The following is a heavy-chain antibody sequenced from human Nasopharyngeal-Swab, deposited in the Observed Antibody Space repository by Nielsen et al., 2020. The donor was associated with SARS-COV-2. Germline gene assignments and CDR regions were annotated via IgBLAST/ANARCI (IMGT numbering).Heavy chain of an antibody. CDR3: ARRGYGGSGSYYFYYYMDV. J-gene: IGHJ6*03. Sequence: GESLKISCKGSGYNFTTYWIGWVRQMPGKGLEWMGIIYPGDSDTRYSPSFQGQVTISADKSISTAYLQWSSPKASDTAMYYCARRGYGGSGSYYFYYYMDVWGKGTTVTVSS. V-gene: IGHV5-51*01. D-gene: IGHD4-23*01. CDR1: GYNFTTYW. CDR2: IYPGDSDT.